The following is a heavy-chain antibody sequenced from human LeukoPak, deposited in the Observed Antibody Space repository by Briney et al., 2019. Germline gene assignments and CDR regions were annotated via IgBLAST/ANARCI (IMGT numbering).Heavy chain of an antibody. J-gene: IGHJ4*02. D-gene: IGHD3-22*01. CDR3: AREDLADSSGLNFPFDY. CDR2: TIWNGAST. V-gene: IGHV3-20*04. CDR1: ALTFDAFG. Sequence: AGYLRLSCAASALTFDAFGMRWDRPAPGKGLEWVSGTIWNGASTGYADSVKGRFTIARDNATNSLYLQMNSLRAEDTALYYCAREDLADSSGLNFPFDYWGQGTLVTVSS.